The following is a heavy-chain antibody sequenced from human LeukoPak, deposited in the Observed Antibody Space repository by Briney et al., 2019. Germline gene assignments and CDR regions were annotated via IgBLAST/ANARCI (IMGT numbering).Heavy chain of an antibody. CDR3: ARGKSGSYYGAEVPFDY. Sequence: GASVKVSCKASGYTFTSYYMHWVRQAPGQGLEWMGIINPSGGSTSYAQKFQGRVTMTTDTSTSTAYMELRSLRSDDTAVYYCARGKSGSYYGAEVPFDYWGQGTLVTVSS. V-gene: IGHV1-46*01. D-gene: IGHD1-26*01. J-gene: IGHJ4*02. CDR2: INPSGGST. CDR1: GYTFTSYY.